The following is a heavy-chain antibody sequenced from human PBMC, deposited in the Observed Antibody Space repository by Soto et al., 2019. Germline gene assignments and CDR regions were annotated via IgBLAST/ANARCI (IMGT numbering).Heavy chain of an antibody. D-gene: IGHD3-22*01. J-gene: IGHJ3*01. Sequence: SETLSLTCTVSGGSISSSIYYWGWVRQPPGKGLEWIGSIYSSGTTYYNPSLRSRVTVSVDTSKNQFSLRLTSVTAADTAVYYCATPVSTGYQGLEVWGQGAMVTVSS. CDR1: GGSISSSIYY. CDR3: ATPVSTGYQGLEV. CDR2: IYSSGTT. V-gene: IGHV4-39*01.